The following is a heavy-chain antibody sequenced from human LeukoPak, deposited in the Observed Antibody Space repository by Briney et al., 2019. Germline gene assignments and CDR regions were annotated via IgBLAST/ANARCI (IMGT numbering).Heavy chain of an antibody. J-gene: IGHJ3*02. D-gene: IGHD2-2*02. V-gene: IGHV4-30-4*01. Sequence: PSETLSLTCTVSGGSISSGDYYWSWIRQPPGKGLQWIGYIYYSGSTYYNPSLKSRVTISVDTSKNQFSLKLSSVTAADTAVYYCARDCSSTTCYIAGAAFDIWGQGTMVTVSS. CDR1: GGSISSGDYY. CDR3: ARDCSSTTCYIAGAAFDI. CDR2: IYYSGST.